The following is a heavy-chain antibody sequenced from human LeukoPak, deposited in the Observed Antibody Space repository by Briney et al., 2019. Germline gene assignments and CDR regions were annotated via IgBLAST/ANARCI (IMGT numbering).Heavy chain of an antibody. CDR1: GGSFSGYY. CDR2: INHSRST. D-gene: IGHD2-2*01. J-gene: IGHJ4*02. Sequence: PSETLSLTCAVYGGSFSGYYWSWIRQPPGKGLEWIGEINHSRSTNYNPSLKSRVTISVDTSKNQFSLKLSSVTAADTAVYYCARGPYCSSTSCYGVFDYWGQGTLVTVSS. CDR3: ARGPYCSSTSCYGVFDY. V-gene: IGHV4-34*01.